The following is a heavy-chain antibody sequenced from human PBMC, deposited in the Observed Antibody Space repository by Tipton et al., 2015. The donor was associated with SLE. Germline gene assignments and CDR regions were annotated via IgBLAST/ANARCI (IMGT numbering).Heavy chain of an antibody. D-gene: IGHD6-19*01. CDR2: IYYSGST. CDR3: AGDGGSGWYDY. V-gene: IGHV4-59*01. Sequence: LRLSCTVSGGSISSYYWSWIRQPPGKGLEWIGYIYYSGSTNYNPSLKSRVTISVDTSKNQFSLKLSSVTAADTAVYYCAGDGGSGWYDYWGQGTLVTVAS. CDR1: GGSISSYY. J-gene: IGHJ4*02.